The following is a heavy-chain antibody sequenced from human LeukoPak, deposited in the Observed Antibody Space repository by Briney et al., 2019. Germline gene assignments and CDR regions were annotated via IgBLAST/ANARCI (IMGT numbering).Heavy chain of an antibody. CDR3: ASWGAGGNS. Sequence: GGSLRLSCEASGFTLSTYWMNWVRQVPGKGLDWVANVNPDGSGKRYVDSVKGRFTIARDNADNSLSLQMNSLRAEDTAVYYCASWGAGGNSWGQGTLVTVS. V-gene: IGHV3-7*01. CDR1: GFTLSTYW. D-gene: IGHD3-16*01. J-gene: IGHJ4*02. CDR2: VNPDGSGK.